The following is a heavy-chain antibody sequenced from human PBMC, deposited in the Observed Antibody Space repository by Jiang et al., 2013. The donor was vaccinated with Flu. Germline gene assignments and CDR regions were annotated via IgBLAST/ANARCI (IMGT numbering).Heavy chain of an antibody. D-gene: IGHD2-2*01. J-gene: IGHJ6*02. CDR1: GFTFSSYG. V-gene: IGHV3-30*18. Sequence: QLVESGEGVVQPGRSLRLSCAASGFTFSSYGMHWVRQAPGKGLEWVAVISYDGSNKYYADSVKGRFTISRDNSKNTLYLQMNSLRAEDTAVYYCAKDRSSSTSFYYYYGMDVWGQGTTVTVSS. CDR3: AKDRSSSTSFYYYYGMDV. CDR2: ISYDGSNK.